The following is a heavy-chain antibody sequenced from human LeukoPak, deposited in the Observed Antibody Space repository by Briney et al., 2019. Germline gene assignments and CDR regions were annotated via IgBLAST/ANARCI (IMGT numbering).Heavy chain of an antibody. J-gene: IGHJ4*02. CDR3: ARDAGYNIDY. Sequence: GSLRLSCAASGFTFSNYAMTWVRQAPGKGLEWVSAISTSGANTYYPDSMKGRFTISRDNAKNSLYLQMNSLRAEDTAVYYCARDAGYNIDYWGQGTLVTVSS. V-gene: IGHV3-23*01. CDR1: GFTFSNYA. D-gene: IGHD5-24*01. CDR2: ISTSGANT.